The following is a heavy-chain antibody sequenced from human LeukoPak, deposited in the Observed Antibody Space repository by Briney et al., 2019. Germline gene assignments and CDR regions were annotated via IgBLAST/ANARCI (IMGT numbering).Heavy chain of an antibody. J-gene: IGHJ3*02. D-gene: IGHD1-1*01. CDR2: INPNSGGT. CDR3: ARLATGRARGAFDI. V-gene: IGHV1-2*02. Sequence: ASVKVSCKASGYTFTGYYMHWVRQAPGQGLEWMGWINPNSGGTNYAQKFQGRVTMTRDTSISTAYMELSRLRSDDTAVYYCARLATGRARGAFDIWGQGTMVTVSS. CDR1: GYTFTGYY.